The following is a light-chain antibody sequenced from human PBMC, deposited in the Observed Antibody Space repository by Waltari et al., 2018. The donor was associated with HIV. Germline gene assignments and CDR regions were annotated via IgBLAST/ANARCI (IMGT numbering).Light chain of an antibody. J-gene: IGKJ2*01. CDR2: STS. CDR3: QQLNTYPHT. Sequence: DIHLTQSPSFLSASVGARAPITCRASQDSSNSVAWYQQRPGKAPKLLMYSTSTLQSGVPSRFRGSRSRTEFTLTIASLQAEDFATYFCQQLNTYPHTFGQGTKVEI. V-gene: IGKV1-9*01. CDR1: QDSSNS.